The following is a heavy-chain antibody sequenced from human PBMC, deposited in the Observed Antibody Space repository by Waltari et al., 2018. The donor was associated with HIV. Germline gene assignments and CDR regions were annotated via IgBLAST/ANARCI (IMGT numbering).Heavy chain of an antibody. CDR2: IKQDEREK. CDR1: GFTFNKYW. V-gene: IGHV3-7*01. D-gene: IGHD3-22*01. CDR3: AREALYDSSGYYFDY. Sequence: EVQLVESGGGLVQPGGSLRLSCAASGFTFNKYWMTWVRQAPGKGRGWVANIKQDEREKYYVESRKGRFTIPRDNAKNSLFLQMNSLRVEDTAVYYCAREALYDSSGYYFDYWGQGTLVTVSS. J-gene: IGHJ4*02.